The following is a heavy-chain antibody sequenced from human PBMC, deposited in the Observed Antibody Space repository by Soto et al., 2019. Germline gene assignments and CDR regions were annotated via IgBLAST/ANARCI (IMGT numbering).Heavy chain of an antibody. V-gene: IGHV1-46*01. J-gene: IGHJ4*02. CDR1: GYTFTSYY. D-gene: IGHD3-22*01. CDR3: ARALGYDSSGYYSGY. Sequence: GASVKVSCKASGYTFTSYYMHWVRQAPGQGLEWMGIINPSGGSTSYAQEFQGRVTMTRDTSTSTVYMELSSLRSEDTAVYYCARALGYDSSGYYSGYWGQGTLVTVSS. CDR2: INPSGGST.